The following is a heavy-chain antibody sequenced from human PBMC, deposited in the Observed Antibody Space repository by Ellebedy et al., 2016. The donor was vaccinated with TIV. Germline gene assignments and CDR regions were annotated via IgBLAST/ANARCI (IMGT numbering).Heavy chain of an antibody. CDR1: GFTFTTYW. CDR2: INQDGSEE. Sequence: GESLKISCAASGFTFTTYWMTWVRQAPGKGLEWVANINQDGSEEQYVDSVKGRFTISRDNAKNSLYLHMNSLRAEDTALYYCARGPAGYNAGKHDFWGQGTLVVVSS. D-gene: IGHD1-14*01. V-gene: IGHV3-7*01. J-gene: IGHJ4*02. CDR3: ARGPAGYNAGKHDF.